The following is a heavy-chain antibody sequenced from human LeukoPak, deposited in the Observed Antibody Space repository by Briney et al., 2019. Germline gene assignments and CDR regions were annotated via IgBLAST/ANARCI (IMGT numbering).Heavy chain of an antibody. CDR1: GFTFSDYY. J-gene: IGHJ4*02. D-gene: IGHD2-2*01. Sequence: GGSLRLSCAASGFTFSDYYMSWIRQAPGKGLEWVSYISSSGSTIYYADSVKGRFTISRVNAKNSLYLQMNSLRAEGTAVYYCARALGYCSSTSCYEGFDYWGQGTLVTVSS. CDR2: ISSSGSTI. CDR3: ARALGYCSSTSCYEGFDY. V-gene: IGHV3-11*01.